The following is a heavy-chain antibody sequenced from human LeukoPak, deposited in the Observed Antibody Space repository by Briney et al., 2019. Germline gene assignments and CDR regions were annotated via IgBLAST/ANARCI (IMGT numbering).Heavy chain of an antibody. CDR1: GFTFSSYA. CDR2: ISGSGGST. J-gene: IGHJ4*02. D-gene: IGHD1-26*01. CDR3: ARVLSGTYAF. Sequence: GGSLRLSCAASGFTFSSYAMSWVRQAPGKGLEWVSAISGSGGSTYYADSVKGRFTSSRDNSKNMLYLQMNSLRAEDTAVYYCARVLSGTYAFWGQGTLVTVSS. V-gene: IGHV3-23*01.